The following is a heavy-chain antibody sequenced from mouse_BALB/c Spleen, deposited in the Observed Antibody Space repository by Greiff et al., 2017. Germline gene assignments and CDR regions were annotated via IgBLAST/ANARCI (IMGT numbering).Heavy chain of an antibody. CDR1: GYSITSDYA. V-gene: IGHV3-2*02. CDR3: ARGAYYGSSYRYFDV. D-gene: IGHD1-1*01. CDR2: ISYSGST. Sequence: EVKLEESGPGLVKPSQSLSLTCTVTGYSITSDYAWNWIRQFPGNKLEWMGYISYSGSTSYNPSLKSRISITRDTSKNQFFLQLNSVTTEDTATYYCARGAYYGSSYRYFDVWGAGTTVTVSS. J-gene: IGHJ1*01.